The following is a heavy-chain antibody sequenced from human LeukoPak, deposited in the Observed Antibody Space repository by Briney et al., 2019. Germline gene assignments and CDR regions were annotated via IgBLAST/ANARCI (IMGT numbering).Heavy chain of an antibody. Sequence: SETLSLTCTVSGDSIGSFYWSWIRQPPGKGLEWIGNIYYSGNTNYNPSLKSRVTISVDTSKNQFSLKLTSVTAADTAIYYCARPARYCSGGSCWDSRGQGTLVTVSS. D-gene: IGHD2-15*01. CDR2: IYYSGNT. CDR3: ARPARYCSGGSCWDS. CDR1: GDSIGSFY. V-gene: IGHV4-59*01. J-gene: IGHJ4*02.